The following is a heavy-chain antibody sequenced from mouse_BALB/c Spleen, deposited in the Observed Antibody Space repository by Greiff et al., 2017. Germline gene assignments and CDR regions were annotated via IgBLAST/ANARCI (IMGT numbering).Heavy chain of an antibody. V-gene: IGHV5-9-4*01. CDR2: ISSGGSYT. CDR1: GFTFSSYA. J-gene: IGHJ4*01. Sequence: EVKVVESGGGLVKPGGSLKLSCAASGFTFSSYAMSWVRQSPEKRLEWVAEISSGGSYTYYPDTVTGRFTISRDNAKNTLYLEMSSLRSEDTAMYYCARVGRYYAMDYWGQGTSVTVSS. D-gene: IGHD3-3*01. CDR3: ARVGRYYAMDY.